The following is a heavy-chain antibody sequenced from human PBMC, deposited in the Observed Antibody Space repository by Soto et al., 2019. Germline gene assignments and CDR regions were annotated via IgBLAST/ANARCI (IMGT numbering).Heavy chain of an antibody. CDR2: IYYSGST. V-gene: IGHV4-31*03. J-gene: IGHJ4*02. CDR3: AREGGIVGATAADY. Sequence: QVQLQESGPGLVKPSQTLSLTCTVSGGSISSGGYYWSWIRQHPGKGLEWIWYIYYSGSTYYNPSLKMRVTISVDTSKNQFSLKLSSVTAADTAVYYCAREGGIVGATAADYWGQGTLVTVSS. D-gene: IGHD1-26*01. CDR1: GGSISSGGYY.